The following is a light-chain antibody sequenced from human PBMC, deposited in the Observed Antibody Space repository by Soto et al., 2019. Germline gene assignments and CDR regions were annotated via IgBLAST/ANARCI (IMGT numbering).Light chain of an antibody. Sequence: EIVMTQSPATLSVSPGERATLSCRASQSVSSNLAWYQQKPGQAPRRLLYGASTRATGIPARFSGSGSWAEFTLTISSLQSEDFVVFYCQQYNNWTPLTFGGGTKVEIK. V-gene: IGKV3-15*01. CDR1: QSVSSN. CDR2: GAS. CDR3: QQYNNWTPLT. J-gene: IGKJ4*01.